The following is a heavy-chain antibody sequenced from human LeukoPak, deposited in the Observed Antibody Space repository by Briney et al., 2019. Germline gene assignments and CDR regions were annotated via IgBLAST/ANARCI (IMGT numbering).Heavy chain of an antibody. J-gene: IGHJ4*02. CDR2: VSGSGSTV. CDR3: VRQFAS. Sequence: GGSLRLSCAASGFTFSDHIMNWVRQLPGKRLEWVAYVSGSGSTVYYADSVKGRFTISRDNGKSSLYLRMNSLRVEDTALYYCVRQFASWGQGTLVTVSS. V-gene: IGHV3-48*01. CDR1: GFTFSDHI.